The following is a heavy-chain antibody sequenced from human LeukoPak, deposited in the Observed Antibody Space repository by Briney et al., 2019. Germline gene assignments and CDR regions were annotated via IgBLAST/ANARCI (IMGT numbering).Heavy chain of an antibody. CDR1: GGSISSSSYY. J-gene: IGHJ4*02. D-gene: IGHD5-18*01. Sequence: SETLSLTCTVSGGSISSSSYYWGWIRQPPGKGLEWIGSIYYSGSTYYNPSLKSRVTISVDTSKNQFSLKLSSVTAADTAVYYCARGYSYALFDYWGQGTLVTVSS. V-gene: IGHV4-39*01. CDR2: IYYSGST. CDR3: ARGYSYALFDY.